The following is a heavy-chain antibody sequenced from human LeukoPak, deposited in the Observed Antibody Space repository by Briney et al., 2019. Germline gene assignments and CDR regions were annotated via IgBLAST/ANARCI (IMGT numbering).Heavy chain of an antibody. D-gene: IGHD2-2*01. CDR2: MNPNRGDA. CDR1: GYTFTGHD. J-gene: IGHJ4*02. Sequence: ASVKVSCKASGYTFTGHDINWVRQATGQGLEWMGWMNPNRGDAGYGQKFQGRVTMTSDTSTNTAYMELRSLRSDDTAVYYCVRQDCSSTNCYRGLDSWGQGTLVTVSS. CDR3: VRQDCSSTNCYRGLDS. V-gene: IGHV1-8*01.